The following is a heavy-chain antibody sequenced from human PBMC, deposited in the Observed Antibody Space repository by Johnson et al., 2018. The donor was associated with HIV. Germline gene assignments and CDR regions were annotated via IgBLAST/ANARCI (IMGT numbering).Heavy chain of an antibody. Sequence: VQLVEFGGGLIQPGGSLRLSCAASGFTVSNYYMTWVRQSPGKGLEWVSVIYSGGSTYYADSVKGRFTISRDTSKNTLYLQMNSLRAEDTAVYYCARVRTGDSSGYHDAFDIWGQGTMVTVSS. CDR3: ARVRTGDSSGYHDAFDI. CDR2: IYSGGST. CDR1: GFTVSNYY. D-gene: IGHD3-22*01. J-gene: IGHJ3*02. V-gene: IGHV3-66*01.